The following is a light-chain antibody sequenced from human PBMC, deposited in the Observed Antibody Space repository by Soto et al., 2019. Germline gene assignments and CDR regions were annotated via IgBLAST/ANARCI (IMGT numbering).Light chain of an antibody. V-gene: IGKV1-39*01. CDR2: AAS. J-gene: IGKJ2*01. Sequence: DIQMTQSPSSLSASVGDRVTITCRESQTISSYLNWYQQNPGKAPKLLIYAASSLQSGVPSRFSSGGSGTDFTRTISSLQPEDFATYYWQQSSSPPYTFGQGTKLEIK. CDR3: QQSSSPPYT. CDR1: QTISSY.